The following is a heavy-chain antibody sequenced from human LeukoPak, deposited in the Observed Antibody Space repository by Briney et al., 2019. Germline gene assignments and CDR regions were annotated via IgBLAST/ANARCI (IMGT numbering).Heavy chain of an antibody. Sequence: SETLSLTCTVSGGSISSYYWSWIRQPPGKGLEWIGYVYYSGSTNYNPSLKSRVTISVDTSKNQFSLKLSSVTAADTAVYYCARRQNWNYRHFDYWGQGTLVTVSS. CDR1: GGSISSYY. CDR2: VYYSGST. J-gene: IGHJ4*02. CDR3: ARRQNWNYRHFDY. D-gene: IGHD1-7*01. V-gene: IGHV4-59*08.